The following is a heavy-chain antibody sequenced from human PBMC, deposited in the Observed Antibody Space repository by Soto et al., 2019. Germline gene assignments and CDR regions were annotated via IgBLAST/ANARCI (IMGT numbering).Heavy chain of an antibody. CDR2: ISRKNETI. Sequence: GGSLRLSCAASGFSFDDYAMHWVRQAPGKGLEWVSIISRKNETIVYADSVKGRFTISRDNAKKSLYLQMNSLRPEDTALYYCAKDRGFLDGIDYWGQGTPVTVSS. CDR3: AKDRGFLDGIDY. D-gene: IGHD3-3*01. V-gene: IGHV3-9*01. CDR1: GFSFDDYA. J-gene: IGHJ4*02.